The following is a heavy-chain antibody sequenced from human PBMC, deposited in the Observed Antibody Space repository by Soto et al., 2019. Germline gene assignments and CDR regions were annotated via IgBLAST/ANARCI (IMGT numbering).Heavy chain of an antibody. CDR2: ISAYNGNT. CDR1: GYTFTSYG. J-gene: IGHJ5*02. V-gene: IGHV1-18*01. Sequence: GASVKVSCKASGYTFTSYGISWVRQAPGQGLEWMGWISAYNGNTNYAQKLQGRVTMTTDTSTSTAYMELRSLRSDDTAVYYCARMEYDFWSGYLPWFDPWGQGTLVTVSS. CDR3: ARMEYDFWSGYLPWFDP. D-gene: IGHD3-3*01.